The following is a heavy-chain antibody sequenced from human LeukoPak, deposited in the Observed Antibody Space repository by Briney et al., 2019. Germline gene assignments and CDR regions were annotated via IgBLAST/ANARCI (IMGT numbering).Heavy chain of an antibody. D-gene: IGHD5-12*01. CDR2: IYYSGST. J-gene: IGHJ4*02. CDR1: GDSISGGGYY. V-gene: IGHV4-31*03. Sequence: SETLSLTCSVSGDSISGGGYYWSWIRRHPGKGLEWIGYIYYSGSTSYNPSLKSRVTISVDTSKNQFSLKLSSVTAADTAVYYCARGSDGYNPGNFGYWGQGTLVTVSS. CDR3: ARGSDGYNPGNFGY.